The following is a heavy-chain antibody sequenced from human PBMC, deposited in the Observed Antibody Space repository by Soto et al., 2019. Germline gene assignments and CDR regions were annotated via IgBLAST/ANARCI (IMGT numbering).Heavy chain of an antibody. CDR3: ATQITGDLDF. Sequence: QVQLVQSGAEVRKPGSSVKVSCVASGGTFSTSAMNWVRQAPGQGLEWVGGIIPVFGKPTYAQSLQGRVTITVDVSTTTAYMELTRLRPEDTAVYYWATQITGDLDFWGQGTLVIVSS. CDR2: IIPVFGKP. V-gene: IGHV1-69*13. CDR1: GGTFSTSA. J-gene: IGHJ4*02. D-gene: IGHD1-20*01.